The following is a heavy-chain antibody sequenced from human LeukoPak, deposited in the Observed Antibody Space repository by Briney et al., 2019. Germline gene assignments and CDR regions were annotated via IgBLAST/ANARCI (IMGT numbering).Heavy chain of an antibody. V-gene: IGHV4-61*02. D-gene: IGHD3-22*01. CDR3: ARQEYFYDRSGYYPDY. J-gene: IGHJ4*02. Sequence: PSETLSLTCTVSGGSISSGSYYWSWIRQPAGKGLEWFGRIYTSGSTNYNPSLKSRVTISVDTSKNQFSLKLSSVTAADTAVYYCARQEYFYDRSGYYPDYWGQGTLVTVSS. CDR2: IYTSGST. CDR1: GGSISSGSYY.